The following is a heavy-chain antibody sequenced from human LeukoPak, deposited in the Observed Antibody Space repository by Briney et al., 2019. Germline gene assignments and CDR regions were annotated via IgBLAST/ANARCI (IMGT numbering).Heavy chain of an antibody. CDR2: ISAYNGNT. D-gene: IGHD3-16*01. CDR3: ARDPGEGPLGY. CDR1: GYTLTELS. V-gene: IGHV1-18*01. Sequence: ASVKVSCKVSGYTLTELSMHWVRQAPGQGLEWMGWISAYNGNTNYAQKLQGRVTMTTDTSTSTAYMELRSLRSDDTAVYYCARDPGEGPLGYWGQGTLVTVSS. J-gene: IGHJ4*02.